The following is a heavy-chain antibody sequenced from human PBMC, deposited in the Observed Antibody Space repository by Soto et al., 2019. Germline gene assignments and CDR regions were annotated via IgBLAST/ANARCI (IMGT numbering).Heavy chain of an antibody. CDR3: AREGVAAPVGIDY. D-gene: IGHD6-19*01. Sequence: QVQLQQWGAGLLKPSETLSLTCAVYGGSFSGYYWSWIRQPPGKGLEWIGEINHSGSTNYNPSLKSRVTISVDTSKNQFSLKLSSVTAADTAVYYCAREGVAAPVGIDYWGQGTLVTVSS. J-gene: IGHJ4*02. CDR1: GGSFSGYY. CDR2: INHSGST. V-gene: IGHV4-34*01.